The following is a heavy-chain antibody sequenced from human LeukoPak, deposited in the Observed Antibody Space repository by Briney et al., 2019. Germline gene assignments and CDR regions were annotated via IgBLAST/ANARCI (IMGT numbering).Heavy chain of an antibody. V-gene: IGHV3-7*05. D-gene: IGHD7-27*01. Sequence: GGSLRLSCAASGFTFSSFWMSWVRQAPGKGLEWVANIKQDGSEKYYVGSVKGRFTISRGNAKNSLYLQMSSLRAEDTAVYYCARVGLGHNWFDPWGQGTLVTVSS. J-gene: IGHJ5*02. CDR2: IKQDGSEK. CDR1: GFTFSSFW. CDR3: ARVGLGHNWFDP.